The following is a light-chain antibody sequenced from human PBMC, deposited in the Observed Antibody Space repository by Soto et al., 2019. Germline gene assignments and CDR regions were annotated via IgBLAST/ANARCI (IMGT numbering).Light chain of an antibody. Sequence: QSALTQPASVSGSPGQSITISCTGTSSDVGSYNYVSWYQQHPGKAPKLLIYEVNNRPSGVSIRFSGSKSGSTASLTISGLQAEDEADYYCCSYTSSNTWVFGGGTKVTVL. J-gene: IGLJ3*02. V-gene: IGLV2-14*01. CDR1: SSDVGSYNY. CDR3: CSYTSSNTWV. CDR2: EVN.